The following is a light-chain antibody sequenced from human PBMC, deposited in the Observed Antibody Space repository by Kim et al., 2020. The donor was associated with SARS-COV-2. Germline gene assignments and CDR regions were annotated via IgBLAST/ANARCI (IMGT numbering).Light chain of an antibody. CDR1: CGSIDHNY. V-gene: IGLV6-57*01. CDR2: EDD. J-gene: IGLJ2*01. CDR3: QSYNRSSVV. Sequence: GKTVPIPCTRSCGSIDHNYVQRYQQRPGGIPTTVIYEDDQSPSGVPDRFSGSIDNSSNSASLTLPQLKTEDEADYYRQSYNRSSVVFGGGTQLTVL.